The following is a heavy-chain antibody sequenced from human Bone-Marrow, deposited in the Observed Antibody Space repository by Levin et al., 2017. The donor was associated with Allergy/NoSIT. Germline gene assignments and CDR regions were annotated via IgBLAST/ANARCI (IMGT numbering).Heavy chain of an antibody. Sequence: SETLSLTCTVSGASISTNNYYWGWIRQPPGEALEWIGGIHYSGITYYNPSLKSRATISVDTSKNQFSLRVPPVTAAGTGVYRGAGHGMGCCSGNTCYGRFAADVWGEGTTVTVSS. J-gene: IGHJ6*04. CDR2: IHYSGIT. D-gene: IGHD2-15*01. CDR1: GASISTNNYY. CDR3: AGHGMGCCSGNTCYGRFAADV. V-gene: IGHV4-39*01.